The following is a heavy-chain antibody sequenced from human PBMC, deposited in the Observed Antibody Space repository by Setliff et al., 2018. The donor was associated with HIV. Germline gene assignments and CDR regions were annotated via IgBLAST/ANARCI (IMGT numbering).Heavy chain of an antibody. CDR2: INPNSGDT. Sequence: ASVKVSCKASGYTSTGYYMHWVRQAPGQGLEWMGWINPNSGDTKYAQKFQGGVTMTRDTSISTAYMELSRLRSDDTAVFYCARDYYGSGSYYYLDYWGQGTLVTVSS. D-gene: IGHD3-10*01. V-gene: IGHV1-2*02. CDR1: GYTSTGYY. CDR3: ARDYYGSGSYYYLDY. J-gene: IGHJ4*02.